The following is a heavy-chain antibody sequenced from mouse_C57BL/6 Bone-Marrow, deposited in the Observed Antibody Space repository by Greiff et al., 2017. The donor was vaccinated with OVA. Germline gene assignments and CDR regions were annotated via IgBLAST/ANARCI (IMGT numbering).Heavy chain of an antibody. V-gene: IGHV5-4*01. CDR2: ISDGGSYT. D-gene: IGHD3-3*01. Sequence: EVQLVESGGGLVKPGGSLKLSCAASGFTFSSYAMSWVRQTPEKRLEWVATISDGGSYTYYPDNVKGRFTLSRDNAKNNLYLQMSHLKSEDTAMYYCARDRLYYFDYWGQGTTLTVSS. CDR3: ARDRLYYFDY. CDR1: GFTFSSYA. J-gene: IGHJ2*01.